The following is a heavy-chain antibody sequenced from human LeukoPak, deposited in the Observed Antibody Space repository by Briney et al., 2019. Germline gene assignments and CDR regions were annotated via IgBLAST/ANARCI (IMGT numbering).Heavy chain of an antibody. D-gene: IGHD6-6*01. CDR2: IYPGDSDT. V-gene: IGHV5-51*01. Sequence: GESLKISCKGSGYSFTSYWIGWVRQMPGKGLEWMGIIYPGDSDTRYSPSFQGQVTISADKSISTAYLQWSSLRASDTAIYYCARLSRSSSSSSFDYWGQGTLVTVSS. CDR3: ARLSRSSSSSSFDY. J-gene: IGHJ4*02. CDR1: GYSFTSYW.